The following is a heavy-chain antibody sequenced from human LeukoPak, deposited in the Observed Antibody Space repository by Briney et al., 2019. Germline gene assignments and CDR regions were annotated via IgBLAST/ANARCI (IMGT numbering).Heavy chain of an antibody. D-gene: IGHD3-16*01. CDR3: AGGLEYYQHYYYGMDV. J-gene: IGHJ6*02. CDR2: ISAYNGNT. CDR1: GGTFSSYA. V-gene: IGHV1-18*01. Sequence: ASVKVSCKASGGTFSSYAISWVRQAPGQGLEWMGWISAYNGNTNYAQKLQGRVTMTTVTSTSTAYMELRSLRSDDTAVYYCAGGLEYYQHYYYGMDVWGQGTTVTVSS.